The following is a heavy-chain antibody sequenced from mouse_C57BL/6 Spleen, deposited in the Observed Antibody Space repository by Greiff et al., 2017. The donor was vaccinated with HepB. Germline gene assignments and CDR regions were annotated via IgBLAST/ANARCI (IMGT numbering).Heavy chain of an antibody. J-gene: IGHJ1*03. D-gene: IGHD1-1*01. CDR2: IGHGSGST. V-gene: IGHV1-77*01. CDR3: ASEDYDGSSLYFDV. CDR1: GYTFTDYY. Sequence: QVQLQQSGAELVKPGASVKISCKASGYTFTDYYINWVKQRPGQGLEWNGKIGHGSGSTDYNEKFKGKATMTADKSSSAAYMQLSSLTSDDSAVYFCASEDYDGSSLYFDVWGTGTTVTVSS.